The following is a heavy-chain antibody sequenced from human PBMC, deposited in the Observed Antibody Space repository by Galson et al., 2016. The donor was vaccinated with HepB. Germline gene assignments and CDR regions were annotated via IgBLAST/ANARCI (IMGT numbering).Heavy chain of an antibody. J-gene: IGHJ3*02. CDR2: FFYTWST. CDR1: GVSITSRRYY. V-gene: IGHV4-39*01. D-gene: IGHD3-22*01. CDR3: ARHRLKYYYESSGSCTYCAFDI. Sequence: SETLSPTCTVSGVSITSRRYYWGWIRQPPGKRLEWIGSFFYTWSTYQNSSLKCRVTLSVDTSKNLFSLKLTSVTAAETAGYFCARHRLKYYYESSGSCTYCAFDIWGQGTVVTVSS.